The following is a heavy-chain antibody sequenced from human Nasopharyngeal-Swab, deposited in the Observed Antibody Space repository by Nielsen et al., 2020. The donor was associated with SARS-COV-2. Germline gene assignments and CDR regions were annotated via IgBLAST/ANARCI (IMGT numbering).Heavy chain of an antibody. V-gene: IGHV4-59*01. CDR3: ARGGDGGLAHFDY. Sequence: SETLSLTCTASGGSISNYYWSWIRQPPGKRLEWIGYIYNSGRTTDYNPSLKSRVTISLDTSKNQFSLKLSSVTAADTAVYYCARGGDGGLAHFDYWGQGNLVTVSS. D-gene: IGHD2-21*01. CDR1: GGSISNYY. CDR2: IYNSGRTT. J-gene: IGHJ4*02.